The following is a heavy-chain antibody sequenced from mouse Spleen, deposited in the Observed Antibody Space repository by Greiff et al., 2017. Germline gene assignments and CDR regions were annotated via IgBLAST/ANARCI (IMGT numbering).Heavy chain of an antibody. CDR3: TRVLRSDY. Sequence: VQLQQSGAELVRPGASVKLSCTASGFNIKDDYMHWVKQRPEQGLEWIGWIDPENGDTEYASKFQGKATITADTSSNTAYLQLSSLTSEDTAVYYCTRVLRSDYWGQGTTLTVSS. D-gene: IGHD1-1*01. V-gene: IGHV14-4*01. CDR1: GFNIKDDY. CDR2: IDPENGDT. J-gene: IGHJ2*01.